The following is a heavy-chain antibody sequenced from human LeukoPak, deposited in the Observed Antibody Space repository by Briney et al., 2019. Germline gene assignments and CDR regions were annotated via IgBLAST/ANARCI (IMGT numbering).Heavy chain of an antibody. CDR3: ATPWTCTLPDCPLLH. J-gene: IGHJ4*02. D-gene: IGHD2-8*01. CDR2: INRNSGDT. CDR1: GFTVIGHF. Sequence: ASVKVSCKASGFTVIGHFLHWVRQAPGQGLQWMGWINRNSGDTKYGQNFQGRMTLTMDTSISTSYMELSSLTSDDTAVCYCATPWTCTLPDCPLLHWGQGALVTVSS. V-gene: IGHV1-2*02.